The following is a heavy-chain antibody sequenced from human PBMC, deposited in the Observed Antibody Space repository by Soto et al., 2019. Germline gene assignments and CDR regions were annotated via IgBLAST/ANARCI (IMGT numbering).Heavy chain of an antibody. D-gene: IGHD1-1*01. CDR3: ASTAPGGMDV. CDR2: IDPSDSYT. Sequence: PGEPLKISCKGSGYSFTSDWISWVRQMPGKGLEWMGRIDPSDSYTNYSPSFQGHVTISADKSISTAYLQWSSLKASDTAMYYCASTAPGGMDVRGQGTTVNVSS. V-gene: IGHV5-10-1*01. J-gene: IGHJ6*02. CDR1: GYSFTSDW.